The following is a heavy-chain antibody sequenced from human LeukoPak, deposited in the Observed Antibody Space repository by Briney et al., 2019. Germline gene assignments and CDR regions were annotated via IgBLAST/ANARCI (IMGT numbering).Heavy chain of an antibody. J-gene: IGHJ4*02. V-gene: IGHV3-23*01. Sequence: GGSLRVSCAASGFTFCNYARSCVRQAPGKGLEWVSSMSGSGGSTYYADSVKGRFTISRDNSKNTLYLQMNNLRAEDTALYYCAKNLGQSLVPVDYLGQGTLVTVSS. CDR1: GFTFCNYA. D-gene: IGHD6-19*01. CDR2: MSGSGGST. CDR3: AKNLGQSLVPVDY.